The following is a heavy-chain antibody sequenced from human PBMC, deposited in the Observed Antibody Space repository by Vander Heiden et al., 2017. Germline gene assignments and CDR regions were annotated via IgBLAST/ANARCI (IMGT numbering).Heavy chain of an antibody. Sequence: QVQLVQSGAEVEKPGASVKVSCKASGYTFTSYDINWVRQATGQGLEWMGWMNPNSGNTGYAQKFQGRVTMTRNTSISTAYMELSSLRSEDTAVYYCARGRYSSSWYHYYGMDVWGQGTTVTVSS. J-gene: IGHJ6*02. CDR3: ARGRYSSSWYHYYGMDV. D-gene: IGHD6-13*01. CDR2: MNPNSGNT. CDR1: GYTFTSYD. V-gene: IGHV1-8*01.